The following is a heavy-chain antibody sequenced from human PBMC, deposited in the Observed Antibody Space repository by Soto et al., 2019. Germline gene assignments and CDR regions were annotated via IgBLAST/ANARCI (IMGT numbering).Heavy chain of an antibody. CDR2: ISGSSDVA. J-gene: IGHJ6*02. CDR1: GFSFSTSA. V-gene: IGHV3-23*01. CDR3: AKYSGDFPVYNGLNV. Sequence: VRLSESGGDLVQTGGSLRLSCAASGFSFSTSAMNWVRQAPGKGPEWISLISGSSDVAYYAESVTGRFTSSRDNSKNTLYVQMKRLRVEDTAIYYCAKYSGDFPVYNGLNVWGQGTTVIVSS. D-gene: IGHD1-26*01.